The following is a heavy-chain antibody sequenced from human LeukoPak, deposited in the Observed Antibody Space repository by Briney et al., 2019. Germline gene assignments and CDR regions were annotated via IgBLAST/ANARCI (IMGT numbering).Heavy chain of an antibody. Sequence: SWERVPCKSSSYTFTAYFIYWGRPAPGQGLEWMGWINPDSGDTNVAQNFQDRVTMTRETSSITAYMEVNNLRSDDTAVYYCARDPGRFARDYWGQGTLVTVSS. CDR2: INPDSGDT. CDR1: SYTFTAYF. J-gene: IGHJ4*02. CDR3: ARDPGRFARDY. V-gene: IGHV1-2*02. D-gene: IGHD3-3*01.